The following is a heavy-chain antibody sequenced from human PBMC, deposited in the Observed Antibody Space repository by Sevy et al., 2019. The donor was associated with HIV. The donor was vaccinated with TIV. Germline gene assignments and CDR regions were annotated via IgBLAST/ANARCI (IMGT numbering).Heavy chain of an antibody. V-gene: IGHV3-15*01. CDR3: TTAHLALADIDF. Sequence: GGSLRLSCAASGFTFTGAWLNWVRQAPGKGLEWVGRIKANIHGGTADYAAPVKGRFTISRDDSKNTLYLQMNSLKIDDTAVYYCTTAHLALADIDFWCQGTLVTVSS. CDR1: GFTFTGAW. CDR2: IKANIHGGTA. J-gene: IGHJ4*02.